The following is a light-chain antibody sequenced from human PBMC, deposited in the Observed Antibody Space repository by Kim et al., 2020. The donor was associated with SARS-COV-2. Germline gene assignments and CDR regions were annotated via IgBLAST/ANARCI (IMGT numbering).Light chain of an antibody. V-gene: IGLV3-19*01. CDR1: SLRNYY. CDR3: NSRDSQINHLA. Sequence: SSELTQDPAVSVALGQTVRITCQGDSLRNYYASWYQQKPGQAPVVVIYGKSNRLSGIPDRFSGSNSGDTASLTITWAQVEDEAAFYFNSRDSQINHLAFG. J-gene: IGLJ2*01. CDR2: GKS.